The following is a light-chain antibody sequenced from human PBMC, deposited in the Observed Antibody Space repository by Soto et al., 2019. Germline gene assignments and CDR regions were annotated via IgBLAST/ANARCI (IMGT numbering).Light chain of an antibody. V-gene: IGLV1-40*01. CDR2: GST. Sequence: QSVLTQPPSVSGAPGQRVTISCTGSSSNIGAYYVVHWYQQLPGAAPKLLIYGSTNRPSGVPDRFSGSKSDTSASLAITGLQAEDEADYYCQSYDNSLSAFVFGGGTKVTVL. CDR3: QSYDNSLSAFV. J-gene: IGLJ2*01. CDR1: SSNIGAYYV.